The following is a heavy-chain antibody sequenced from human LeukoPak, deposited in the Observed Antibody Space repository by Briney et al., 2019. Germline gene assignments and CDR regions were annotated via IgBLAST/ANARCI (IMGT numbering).Heavy chain of an antibody. CDR3: ARTGVVITDPFDY. Sequence: SETLSLTCTVSGGSISSGGYYWSWIRQHPGKGLEWIGYIYYSGSTYYNPSLKSRVTISVDTSKNQFSLKLSSVTAADTAVYYCARTGVVITDPFDYWGQGTLVTVSS. J-gene: IGHJ4*02. CDR2: IYYSGST. D-gene: IGHD3-3*01. V-gene: IGHV4-31*03. CDR1: GGSISSGGYY.